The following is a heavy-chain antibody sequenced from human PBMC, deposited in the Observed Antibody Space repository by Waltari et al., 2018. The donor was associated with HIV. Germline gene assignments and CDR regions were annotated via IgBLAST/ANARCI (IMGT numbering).Heavy chain of an antibody. CDR3: ARDGLRYSGTFYSDY. CDR1: GYTFISYG. J-gene: IGHJ4*02. Sequence: QVHLVQSGAEMKKPGASVKVSCKASGYTFISYGISWVRQAPGHGLEGMGWISTYNANTNYAQSLQGRVTMTTDTSTTTAYMELRSLTSDDTAVYYCARDGLRYSGTFYSDYWGQGTLVTVSS. D-gene: IGHD1-26*01. V-gene: IGHV1-18*01. CDR2: ISTYNANT.